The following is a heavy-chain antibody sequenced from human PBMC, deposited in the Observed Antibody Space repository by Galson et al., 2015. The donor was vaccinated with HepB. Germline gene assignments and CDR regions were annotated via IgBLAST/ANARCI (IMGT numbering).Heavy chain of an antibody. CDR2: IVVGSGNT. CDR1: GFTFTSSA. Sequence: SVKVSCKASGFTFTSSAVQWVRQARGQRLEWIGWIVVGSGNTNYAQKFQERVTITRDMSTSTAYMELSSLRSEDTAVYYCAADRDDYYDSSGLDAFDIWGQGTMVTVSS. D-gene: IGHD3-22*01. V-gene: IGHV1-58*01. J-gene: IGHJ3*02. CDR3: AADRDDYYDSSGLDAFDI.